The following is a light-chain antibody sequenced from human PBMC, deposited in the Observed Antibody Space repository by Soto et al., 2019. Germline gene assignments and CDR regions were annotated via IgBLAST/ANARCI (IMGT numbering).Light chain of an antibody. V-gene: IGLV1-44*01. CDR1: SSNIGSNT. CDR2: YNN. CDR3: AAWDDSLYGWV. J-gene: IGLJ3*02. Sequence: QSVLTQPPSASGTPGQRVTISCSGSSSNIGSNTVNWYQQLPGTAPTLLIYYNNQRPSGVPDRFSVSKSGTSASLAISGLQSDDEAHYYCAAWDDSLYGWVFGGGTKLTVL.